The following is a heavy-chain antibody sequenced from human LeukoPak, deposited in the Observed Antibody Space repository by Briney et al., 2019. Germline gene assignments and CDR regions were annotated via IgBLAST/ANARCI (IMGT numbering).Heavy chain of an antibody. D-gene: IGHD2-2*01. CDR2: IYYSGSI. CDR3: ARHHCSGSSCYFLYYYHYMDV. V-gene: IGHV4-39*01. CDR1: GGAISSSSHY. Sequence: SETLSLTCTVSGGAISSSSHYWGWIRQPPGKGLEWIGNIYYSGSIHHNPSLKSRVTLSVETSKNQFYLKLSSVNAADTAVYYCARHHCSGSSCYFLYYYHYMDVWGKGTTVTVSS. J-gene: IGHJ6*03.